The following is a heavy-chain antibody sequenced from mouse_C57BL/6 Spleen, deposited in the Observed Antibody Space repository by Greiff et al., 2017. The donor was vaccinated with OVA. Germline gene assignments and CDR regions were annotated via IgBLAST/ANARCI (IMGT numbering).Heavy chain of an antibody. Sequence: VKLVESGPGLVAPSQSLSITCTVSGFSFTSYGVSWVRQPPGQGLEWLGVIWGDGSTNYHSALISRLSISKDNAKSQVFVKLNSLQTDDTATYYCAKQGTNCLDYWGQGTTLTVSS. CDR1: GFSFTSYG. J-gene: IGHJ2*01. CDR2: IWGDGST. D-gene: IGHD4-1*01. CDR3: AKQGTNCLDY. V-gene: IGHV2-3*01.